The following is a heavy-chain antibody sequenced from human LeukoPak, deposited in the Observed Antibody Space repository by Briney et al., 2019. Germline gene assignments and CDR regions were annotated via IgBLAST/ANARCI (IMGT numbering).Heavy chain of an antibody. V-gene: IGHV3-13*01. CDR1: GFTFSSYD. CDR3: TRGGRDGFHI. J-gene: IGHJ3*02. CDR2: IATAGDT. D-gene: IGHD2-15*01. Sequence: GGSLRLSCAASGFTFSSYDMHWVRQPTGKGLEWVSAIATAGDTFYSGSVKGRFTISRENVKNSLYLQMNSLRVGDTALYFCTRGGRDGFHIWGQGTLVTVSS.